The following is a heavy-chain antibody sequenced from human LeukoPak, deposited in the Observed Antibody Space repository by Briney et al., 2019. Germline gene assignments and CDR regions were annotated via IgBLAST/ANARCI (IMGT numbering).Heavy chain of an antibody. J-gene: IGHJ4*02. D-gene: IGHD3-3*01. Sequence: SETLSLTCTVSGGSISSSSYYWGWIRQPPGKGLEWIGSIYYSGSTYYNPSLKSRVTISVDTSKNQFSLKLSSVTAADTAVYYCARLWSGDYYFAYWGQRTLVTVSS. CDR3: ARLWSGDYYFAY. CDR2: IYYSGST. CDR1: GGSISSSSYY. V-gene: IGHV4-39*01.